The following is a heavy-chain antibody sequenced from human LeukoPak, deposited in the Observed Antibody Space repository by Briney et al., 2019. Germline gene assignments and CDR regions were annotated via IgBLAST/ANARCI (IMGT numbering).Heavy chain of an antibody. J-gene: IGHJ4*02. CDR1: GGSFSGYY. CDR3: ARVMFYDSSGYYYSVLIDY. V-gene: IGHV4-34*01. Sequence: SETLSLTCAVYGGSFSGYYWSWIRQPPGKGLEWIGEINHSGSTNYNPSLKSRVTISVDTSKNQFSLKLSSVTAADTAVYYCARVMFYDSSGYYYSVLIDYWGQGTLVTVSS. D-gene: IGHD3-22*01. CDR2: INHSGST.